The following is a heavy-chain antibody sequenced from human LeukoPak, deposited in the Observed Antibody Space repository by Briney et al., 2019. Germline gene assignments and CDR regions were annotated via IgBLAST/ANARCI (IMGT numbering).Heavy chain of an antibody. J-gene: IGHJ4*02. Sequence: GESLKISCKGSGYSFTSYWIGWVRQMPGKGLEWMGIIYPGDSDTRYSPSFQGQVTISADKSISTAYLQWSSLKASDTAMYYCARIPLYGSIAAAGLFDYWGQGTLVTVSS. D-gene: IGHD6-13*01. CDR1: GYSFTSYW. CDR3: ARIPLYGSIAAAGLFDY. CDR2: IYPGDSDT. V-gene: IGHV5-51*01.